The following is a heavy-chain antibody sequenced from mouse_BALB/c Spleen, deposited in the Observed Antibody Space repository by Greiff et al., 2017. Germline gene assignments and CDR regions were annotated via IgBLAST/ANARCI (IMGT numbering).Heavy chain of an antibody. V-gene: IGHV2-2*02. CDR1: GFSLTSYG. CDR2: IWSGGST. Sequence: VMLVESGPGLVQPSQSLSITCTVSGFSLTSYGVHWVRQSPGKGLEWLGVIWSGGSTDYNAAFISRLSISKDNSKSQVFFKMNSLQANDTAIYYCAKGVTTATGYFDYWGQGTTLTVSA. J-gene: IGHJ2*01. D-gene: IGHD1-2*01. CDR3: AKGVTTATGYFDY.